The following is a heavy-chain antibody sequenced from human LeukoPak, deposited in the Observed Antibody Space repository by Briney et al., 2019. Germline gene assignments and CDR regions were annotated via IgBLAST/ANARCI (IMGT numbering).Heavy chain of an antibody. D-gene: IGHD6-13*01. V-gene: IGHV4-59*08. CDR3: ARHEEQLVPGRFDP. CDR2: IYYSGST. J-gene: IGHJ5*02. Sequence: SETLSPTCTVSGGSISSYYWSWIRQPPGKGLEWIGYIYYSGSTNYNPSLKSRVTISVDTSKNQFSLKLSSVTAADTAVYYCARHEEQLVPGRFDPWGQGTLVTVSS. CDR1: GGSISSYY.